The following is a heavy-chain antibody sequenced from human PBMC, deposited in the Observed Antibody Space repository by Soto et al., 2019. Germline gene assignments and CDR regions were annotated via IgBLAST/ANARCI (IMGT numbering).Heavy chain of an antibody. J-gene: IGHJ4*02. CDR3: ASLYCSSTSCLVDY. CDR1: GGSISSYY. CDR2: IYYSGST. V-gene: IGHV4-59*01. Sequence: SETLSLTCTFSGGSISSYYWSLIRQPPGKGLEWIGYIYYSGSTNYNPSLKSRVTISVDTSKNQFSLKLSSVTAADTAVYYCASLYCSSTSCLVDYWGQGTLVTVSS. D-gene: IGHD2-2*01.